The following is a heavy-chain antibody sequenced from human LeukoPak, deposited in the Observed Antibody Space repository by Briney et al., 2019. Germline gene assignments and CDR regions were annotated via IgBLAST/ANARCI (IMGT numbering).Heavy chain of an antibody. CDR2: IYSGGST. V-gene: IGHV3-53*04. Sequence: GGSLRPSCAASGFTVSSNYMSWVRQAPGKGLEWVSLIYSGGSTYYADSVKGRFTISRHNSKNTLYLHMNSLRAEDTAVYYCAREANYYDSSGYYPDAFDIWGQGTMVTVSS. D-gene: IGHD3-22*01. CDR3: AREANYYDSSGYYPDAFDI. CDR1: GFTVSSNY. J-gene: IGHJ3*02.